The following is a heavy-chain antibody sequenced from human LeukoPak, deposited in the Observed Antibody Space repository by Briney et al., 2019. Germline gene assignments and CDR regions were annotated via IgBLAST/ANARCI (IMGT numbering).Heavy chain of an antibody. Sequence: GGSLRLSCAASGSTFSTYSMNWVRQAPGKGLEWISYITSSSTIYYADSMKGRITVSRDNAKNSLYLQMNSLRAEDTAVYYCARVLNMGLDSWGQGTLDTVSP. J-gene: IGHJ4*02. CDR1: GSTFSTYS. CDR3: ARVLNMGLDS. CDR2: ITSSSTI. V-gene: IGHV3-48*04.